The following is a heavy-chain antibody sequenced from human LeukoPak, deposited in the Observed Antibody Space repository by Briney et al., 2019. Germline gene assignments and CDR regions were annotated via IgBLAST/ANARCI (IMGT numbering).Heavy chain of an antibody. D-gene: IGHD5-12*01. CDR2: ISSNGGST. CDR3: ASPYSGYDYNFDH. CDR1: GCTFSSYA. V-gene: IGHV3-64D*06. J-gene: IGHJ4*02. Sequence: GGSLILSCSASGCTFSSYAMHWVRQAPGKGLEYVSSISSNGGSTYYADSVKGRFTISRDNSKNTLFLQMSSLRTEDTAVYYCASPYSGYDYNFDHWGQGTLVTVSS.